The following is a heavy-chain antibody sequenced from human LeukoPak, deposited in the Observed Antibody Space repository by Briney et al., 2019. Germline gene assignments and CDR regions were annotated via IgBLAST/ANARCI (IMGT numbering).Heavy chain of an antibody. CDR2: INPNSGGT. CDR3: ARGDYDILTGYPNSYFNY. Sequence: ASVKVSCKASGYTFTAYYMHWVRQAPGQGLEWMGRINPNSGGTNYAQKFQGRVTMTRDTSISTAYMELSRLGSDDTAVYYCARGDYDILTGYPNSYFNYWGQGTLVTVSS. D-gene: IGHD3-9*01. V-gene: IGHV1-2*06. J-gene: IGHJ4*02. CDR1: GYTFTAYY.